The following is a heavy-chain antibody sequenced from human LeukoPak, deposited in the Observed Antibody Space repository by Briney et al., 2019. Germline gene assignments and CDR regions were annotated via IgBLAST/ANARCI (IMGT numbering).Heavy chain of an antibody. V-gene: IGHV3-30-3*01. CDR3: ARERWELLQGIDY. D-gene: IGHD1-26*01. CDR1: GFTFSSYA. Sequence: QSGGSLRLSCAASGFTFSSYAMHWVRQAPGKGLEWVAVISYDGSNKYYADSVKGRFTISRDNSKNTLYLQMNSLRAEDTAVYYCARERWELLQGIDYWGQGTLVTVSS. J-gene: IGHJ4*02. CDR2: ISYDGSNK.